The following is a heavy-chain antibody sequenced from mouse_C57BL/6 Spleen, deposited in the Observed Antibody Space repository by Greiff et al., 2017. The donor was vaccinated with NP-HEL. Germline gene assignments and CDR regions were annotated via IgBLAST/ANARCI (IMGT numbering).Heavy chain of an antibody. Sequence: QVQLQQPGAELVKPGASVKLSCKASGYTFTSYWMQWVKQRPGQGLEWIGEIDPSDSYTNYNQKFKGKATLTVDTSSSTANMQLSSLTSEDSAVYYCARAYGSSSFFDYWGQGTTLTVSS. CDR1: GYTFTSYW. D-gene: IGHD1-1*01. V-gene: IGHV1-50*01. CDR2: IDPSDSYT. CDR3: ARAYGSSSFFDY. J-gene: IGHJ2*01.